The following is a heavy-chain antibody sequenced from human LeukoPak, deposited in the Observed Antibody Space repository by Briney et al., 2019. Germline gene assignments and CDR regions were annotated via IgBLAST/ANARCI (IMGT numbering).Heavy chain of an antibody. CDR3: ASSRGDSSSAPDY. D-gene: IGHD6-13*01. J-gene: IGHJ4*02. V-gene: IGHV1-18*01. CDR2: ISAYNANT. CDR1: GYIFTSYG. Sequence: VASVKVSCKASGYIFTSYGISWVRQAPGQGLEWMGWISAYNANTNYAQKLQGRVTMTTDTSTGTVYMELRSLRSDDTAVYYCASSRGDSSSAPDYWGQGTLVTVSS.